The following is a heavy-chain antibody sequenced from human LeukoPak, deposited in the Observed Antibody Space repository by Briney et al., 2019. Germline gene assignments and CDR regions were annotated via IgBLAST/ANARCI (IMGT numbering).Heavy chain of an antibody. V-gene: IGHV1-18*01. CDR2: ISCYNGDT. CDR3: ARDPSNSSGRRTWFDP. CDR1: GYTFTRHG. J-gene: IGHJ5*02. Sequence: ASVRVSCEASGYTFTRHGISWVRQVPGQGLEWMGWISCYNGDTNYAQKFQGRVTMTTDTSTSTAYMELRSLRSDDTAVYYCARDPSNSSGRRTWFDPWGQGTLVTVSS. D-gene: IGHD3-22*01.